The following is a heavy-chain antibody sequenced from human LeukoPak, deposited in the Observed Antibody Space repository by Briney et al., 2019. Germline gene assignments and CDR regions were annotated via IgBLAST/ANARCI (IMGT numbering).Heavy chain of an antibody. CDR2: IYYTAGA. D-gene: IGHD5-12*01. CDR1: GASMRSETHY. V-gene: IGHV4-31*03. J-gene: IGHJ4*02. CDR3: ASNDPGRYSGYDYPLYYFDY. Sequence: SETLSLTCTVSGASMRSETHYWSWLRQLPGKGPEWIAYIYYTAGAYYNPSLQSRVTISLDASENQFSLKLSSVTAADTAVYYCASNDPGRYSGYDYPLYYFDYWGQGTLVTVSS.